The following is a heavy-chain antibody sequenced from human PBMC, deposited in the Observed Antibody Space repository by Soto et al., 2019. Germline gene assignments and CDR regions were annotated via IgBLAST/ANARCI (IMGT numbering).Heavy chain of an antibody. Sequence: SETLSLTCTVSGGSISSYYWNWIRQPPGKGLEWIGYVYYSGNTNYNPSLKSRVTISVDTSKNQFSLKLTSVTAADTAVYYCASSYGAFDYWGQGNMVTSPQ. CDR1: GGSISSYY. CDR3: ASSYGAFDY. CDR2: VYYSGNT. V-gene: IGHV4-59*01. J-gene: IGHJ4*02. D-gene: IGHD4-17*01.